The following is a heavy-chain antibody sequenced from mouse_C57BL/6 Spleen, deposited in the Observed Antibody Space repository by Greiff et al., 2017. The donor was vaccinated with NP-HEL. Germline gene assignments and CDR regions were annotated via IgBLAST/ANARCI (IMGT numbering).Heavy chain of an antibody. V-gene: IGHV1-15*01. CDR3: TRGGYDYDVYYFDY. J-gene: IGHJ2*01. CDR1: GYTFTDYE. D-gene: IGHD2-4*01. CDR2: IDPETGGT. Sequence: QVQLKQSGAELVRPGASVTLSCKASGYTFTDYEMHWVKQTPVHGLEWIGAIDPETGGTAYNQKFKGKAILTADKSSSTAYMELRSLTSEDSAVYYCTRGGYDYDVYYFDYWGQGTTLTVSS.